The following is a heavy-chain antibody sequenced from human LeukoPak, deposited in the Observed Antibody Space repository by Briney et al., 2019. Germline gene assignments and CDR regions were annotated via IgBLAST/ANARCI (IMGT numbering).Heavy chain of an antibody. V-gene: IGHV3-13*04. CDR2: IGIGGDR. CDR3: TRGTRTGENWFDP. J-gene: IGHJ5*02. Sequence: GGSLRLSCAASGFTFTNYDMHWVRHPTGKGLEWVSSIGIGGDRYYPDSVKGRSTISRGNAQNSLYLQMNSLRAGDTGVYYCTRGTRTGENWFDPWGQGTLVTVSS. D-gene: IGHD7-27*01. CDR1: GFTFTNYD.